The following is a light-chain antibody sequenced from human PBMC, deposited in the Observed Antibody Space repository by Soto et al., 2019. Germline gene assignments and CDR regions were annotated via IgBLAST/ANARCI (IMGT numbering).Light chain of an antibody. CDR1: SSNIGADYP. Sequence: QAVLTPPPSVSGAPGQRITISCTGSSSNIGADYPVHWYQQLPGTAPKLLIFGNTIRPSGVPDRFSGSRSGLAITGLQAEDEADYYCQSYDSSLSGYVFGTGTKVTVL. CDR2: GNT. CDR3: QSYDSSLSGYV. J-gene: IGLJ1*01. V-gene: IGLV1-40*01.